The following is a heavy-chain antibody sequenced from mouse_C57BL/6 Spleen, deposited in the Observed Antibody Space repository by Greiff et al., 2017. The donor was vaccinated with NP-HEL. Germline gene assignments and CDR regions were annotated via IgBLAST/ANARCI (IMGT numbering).Heavy chain of an antibody. CDR1: GYSFTGYY. J-gene: IGHJ1*03. D-gene: IGHD2-5*01. Sequence: DVQLQESGPELVKPGASVKISCKASGYSFTGYYMNWVKQSPEKSLEWIGEINPSTGGTTYNQKFKAKATLTVDKSSSTAYMQLKSLTSEDSAVYYCARRGYSNYAPVFDVGGTGTTVTVSS. CDR2: INPSTGGT. CDR3: ARRGYSNYAPVFDV. V-gene: IGHV1-42*01.